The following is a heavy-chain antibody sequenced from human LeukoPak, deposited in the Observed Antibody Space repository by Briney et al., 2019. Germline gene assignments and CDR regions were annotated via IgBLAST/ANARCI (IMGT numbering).Heavy chain of an antibody. D-gene: IGHD2-2*01. Sequence: SVKVSCKASGGTFSSYAISWVRQAPGQGLEWMGGIIPIFGTANYAQKFQGRVTITADESTSTAYMELSSLRSEDTAVYYCAKLLSGYCSRTSCLNWFDPWGQGTLATVSS. V-gene: IGHV1-69*13. CDR3: AKLLSGYCSRTSCLNWFDP. J-gene: IGHJ5*02. CDR1: GGTFSSYA. CDR2: IIPIFGTA.